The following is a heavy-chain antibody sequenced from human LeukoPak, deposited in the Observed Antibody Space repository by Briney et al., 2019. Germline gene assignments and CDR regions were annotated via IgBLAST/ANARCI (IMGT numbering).Heavy chain of an antibody. CDR2: ISAYNGNT. D-gene: IGHD1-26*01. Sequence: ASVKVSCKASGYTFTSYGISWVRQAPGQGLEWMGWISAYNGNTNYAQKLQGRVTMTTDTSTSTAYMELRGLRSDDTAVYYCARDRIVGAIRTDVDYWGQGTLVTVSS. CDR3: ARDRIVGAIRTDVDY. CDR1: GYTFTSYG. J-gene: IGHJ4*02. V-gene: IGHV1-18*01.